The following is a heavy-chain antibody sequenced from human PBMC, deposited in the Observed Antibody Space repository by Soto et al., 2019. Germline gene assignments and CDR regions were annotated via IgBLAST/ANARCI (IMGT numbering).Heavy chain of an antibody. D-gene: IGHD1-20*01. CDR3: AREGRIAGGFDY. J-gene: IGHJ4*02. CDR1: GFIFSSYA. Sequence: QVQLVESGGGVVQPGRSPRLSCAASGFIFSSYAMHWVRQAPGKGLEWVAVISYDGSNKCYAESVKGRFTISRDNSKNTLYLQMNSLRAEDTAVYYCAREGRIAGGFDYWGQGTLVTVSS. V-gene: IGHV3-30-3*01. CDR2: ISYDGSNK.